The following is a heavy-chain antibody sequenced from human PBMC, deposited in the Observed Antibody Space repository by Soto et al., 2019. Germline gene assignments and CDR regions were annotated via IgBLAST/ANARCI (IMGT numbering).Heavy chain of an antibody. CDR1: GYAFTVYY. CDR3: SRAPNYSPYYGDYGETAFDI. V-gene: IGHV1-2*04. CDR2: INPNSSGT. Sequence: VSVKVSCKASGYAFTVYYMHWVRQAPGQGLERMGRINPNSSGTNYAQKFQGWDTMTRDTSTSTAYMELSSLRFEDTAVYYCSRAPNYSPYYGDYGETAFDIWGQGTMVTVSS. J-gene: IGHJ3*02. D-gene: IGHD4-17*01.